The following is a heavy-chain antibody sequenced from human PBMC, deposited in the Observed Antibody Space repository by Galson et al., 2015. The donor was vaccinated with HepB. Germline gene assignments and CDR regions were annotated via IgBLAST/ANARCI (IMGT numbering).Heavy chain of an antibody. J-gene: IGHJ4*02. D-gene: IGHD6-13*01. V-gene: IGHV3-66*02. CDR3: ARVAFSSWYRYFDY. Sequence: SLRLSCAASGFTVSSNYMSWVRQAPGKGLEWVSVIYSGGSTYYADSVKGRFTISRDNSKNTLYLQMNSLRAEDTAVYYCARVAFSSWYRYFDYWGQGTQVTVSS. CDR1: GFTVSSNY. CDR2: IYSGGST.